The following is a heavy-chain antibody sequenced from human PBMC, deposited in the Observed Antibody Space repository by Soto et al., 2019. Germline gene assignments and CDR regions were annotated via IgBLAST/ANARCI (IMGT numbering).Heavy chain of an antibody. Sequence: QVQLVQSGAEVKKPGASVKVSCKASGYTFSNYGIGWVRQAPGQGLEWMGWISPYNGNTNYAQKVQGRVTMTTDTYTSTAYMELRSLRSDDTAVYYCARGGADCRGGSCSPNWFDPWGQGTLVTVSS. CDR2: ISPYNGNT. V-gene: IGHV1-18*01. CDR3: ARGGADCRGGSCSPNWFDP. CDR1: GYTFSNYG. D-gene: IGHD2-15*01. J-gene: IGHJ5*02.